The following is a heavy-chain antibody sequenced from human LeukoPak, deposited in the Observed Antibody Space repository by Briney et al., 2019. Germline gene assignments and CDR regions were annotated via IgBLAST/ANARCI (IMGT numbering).Heavy chain of an antibody. CDR1: GFTFSSYS. Sequence: GGSLRLSCAASGFTFSSYSMNWVRQAPGKGLEWVSSISSSSSYIYYADSVKGRFTISRDNAKNSLYLQMNSLRAEDTAVYYCARERHSGYNPYRNYYYYYGMDVWGKGTTVTVSS. J-gene: IGHJ6*04. D-gene: IGHD5-12*01. CDR2: ISSSSSYI. V-gene: IGHV3-21*01. CDR3: ARERHSGYNPYRNYYYYYGMDV.